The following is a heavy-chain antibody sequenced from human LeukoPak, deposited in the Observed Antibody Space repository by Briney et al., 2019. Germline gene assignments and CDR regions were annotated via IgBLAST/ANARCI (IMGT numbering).Heavy chain of an antibody. J-gene: IGHJ4*02. CDR3: AKGNCRGTSCYSDY. D-gene: IGHD2-2*02. CDR1: GFTFSSYA. V-gene: IGHV3-23*01. Sequence: GGSLRLSCAASGFTFSSYAMSWVRQAPGKGLEWVSAISGSGGSTYYADSVKGRFTISRDNSKNTLYLQMNSLRAEDTAVYYCAKGNCRGTSCYSDYWGQGTLVAVSS. CDR2: ISGSGGST.